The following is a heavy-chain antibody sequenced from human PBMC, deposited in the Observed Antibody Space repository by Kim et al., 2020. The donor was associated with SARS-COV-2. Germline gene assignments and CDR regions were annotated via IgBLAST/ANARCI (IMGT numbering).Heavy chain of an antibody. Sequence: PVKGRFTISRDDSNNTLYLQMNSRKTEDTAVYYCTSDVGDYCAGDCYSRVWGQGTTVTVSS. J-gene: IGHJ6*02. CDR3: TSDVGDYCAGDCYSRV. V-gene: IGHV3-15*01. D-gene: IGHD2-21*02.